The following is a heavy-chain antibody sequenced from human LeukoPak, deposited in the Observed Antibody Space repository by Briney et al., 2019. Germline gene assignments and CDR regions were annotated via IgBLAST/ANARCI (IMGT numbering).Heavy chain of an antibody. J-gene: IGHJ5*02. CDR2: MNPNSGNV. CDR3: ARGSKEYSSSSEWFDP. Sequence: ASVKVSCKASGGTFSSYAISWVRQATGQGLELMGWMNPNSGNVGYAQKFQGRVTMTRNTSISTAYMELSSLRSEDTAVYYCARGSKEYSSSSEWFDPWGQGTLVTVSS. CDR1: GGTFSSYA. V-gene: IGHV1-8*02. D-gene: IGHD6-6*01.